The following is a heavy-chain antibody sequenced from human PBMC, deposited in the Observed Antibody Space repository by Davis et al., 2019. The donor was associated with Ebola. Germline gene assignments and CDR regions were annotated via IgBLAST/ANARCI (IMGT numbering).Heavy chain of an antibody. J-gene: IGHJ4*02. CDR3: AKDLAYGSGNYNSYLGH. D-gene: IGHD3-10*01. CDR2: IKQDGSEI. V-gene: IGHV3-7*01. Sequence: PGGSLRLSCAASGFIFSDFWMSWVRQAPGKGLEWVANIKQDGSEIHYVDSVKGRFTISRDNTKNSLYLQMNSLRVEDTAVYYCAKDLAYGSGNYNSYLGHWGQGTLVTVSS. CDR1: GFIFSDFW.